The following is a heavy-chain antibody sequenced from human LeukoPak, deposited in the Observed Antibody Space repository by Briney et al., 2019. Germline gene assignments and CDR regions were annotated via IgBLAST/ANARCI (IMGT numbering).Heavy chain of an antibody. CDR1: GFTFSSYA. J-gene: IGHJ4*02. V-gene: IGHV3-23*01. Sequence: GGSLRLSCAASGFTFSSYAMSWVRQAPGKGLEWGSAISGSSGSTYYADSVKGRFTISRDNSKNTLYLQMHSLSAEDKDVYYCAKMLDDILTGYYGYFDYWGQGTLVTVSS. D-gene: IGHD3-9*01. CDR2: ISGSSGST. CDR3: AKMLDDILTGYYGYFDY.